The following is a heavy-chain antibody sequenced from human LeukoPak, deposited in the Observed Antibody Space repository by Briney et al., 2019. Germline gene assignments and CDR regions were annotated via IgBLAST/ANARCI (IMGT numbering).Heavy chain of an antibody. CDR1: GYTFTGYY. J-gene: IGHJ4*02. CDR3: ARVGGSGFDFDY. Sequence: ASVKVSCKASGYTFTGYYMHWVRQAPGQGLEWMGWINPKSGGTDYAQKFQGRVTMTRDTSINTAYMELSRLRSDDTAVFYCARVGGSGFDFDYWGQGTLVTVSS. V-gene: IGHV1-2*02. CDR2: INPKSGGT. D-gene: IGHD3-10*01.